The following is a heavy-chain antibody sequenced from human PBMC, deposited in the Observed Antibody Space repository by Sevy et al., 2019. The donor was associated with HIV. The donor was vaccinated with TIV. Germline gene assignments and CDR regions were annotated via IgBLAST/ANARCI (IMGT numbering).Heavy chain of an antibody. CDR2: ISGSGGST. CDR1: GFTFSSYA. V-gene: IGHV3-23*01. CDR3: AKFPDTPYYYYYYMDV. Sequence: GGSLRLSCAASGFTFSSYAMSWVRQAPGKGLEWVSAISGSGGSTYYADSVKGRFTISRDNSKNTLYLQMNSLRAEDTAVYYCAKFPDTPYYYYYYMDVWVKGTTVTVSS. J-gene: IGHJ6*03.